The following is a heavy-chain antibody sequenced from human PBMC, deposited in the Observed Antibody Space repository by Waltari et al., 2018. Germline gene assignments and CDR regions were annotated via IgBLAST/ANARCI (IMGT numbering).Heavy chain of an antibody. CDR1: GGTFSSYA. D-gene: IGHD6-19*01. V-gene: IGHV1-69*12. Sequence: QVQLVQSGAEVKKPGSSVKVSCKASGGTFSSYAISWLRQAPGQGLEWMGGIIPIFGTANYAQKFQGRVTITEDESTSTAYMELSSLRSEDTAVYYCASCGSGWDPVAFDIWGQGTMVTVSS. CDR3: ASCGSGWDPVAFDI. CDR2: IIPIFGTA. J-gene: IGHJ3*02.